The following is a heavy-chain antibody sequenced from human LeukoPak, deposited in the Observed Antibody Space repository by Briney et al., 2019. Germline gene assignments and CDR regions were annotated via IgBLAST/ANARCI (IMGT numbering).Heavy chain of an antibody. CDR2: INHSGST. Sequence: SETLSLTCAVYGGSFSGYYWSWIRQPPGKGLEWIGEINHSGSTNYNPSLKSRVTISVDTSKNQFSLKLSSVTAADTAVYYCAREPAYCSSTSCYREINWFDPWGQGTLVTVSS. CDR1: GGSFSGYY. D-gene: IGHD2-2*01. V-gene: IGHV4-34*01. CDR3: AREPAYCSSTSCYREINWFDP. J-gene: IGHJ5*02.